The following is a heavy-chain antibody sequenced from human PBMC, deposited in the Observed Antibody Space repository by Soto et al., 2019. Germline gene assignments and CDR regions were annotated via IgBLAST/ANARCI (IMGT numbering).Heavy chain of an antibody. CDR3: ARSRIAAAGSFDY. J-gene: IGHJ4*02. CDR2: INAGNGNT. Sequence: ASVKVSCKASGYTFTSYGISWVRQAPGQGLEWMGWINAGNGNTKYSQKFQGRVTITRDTSASTAYMELSSLRSEDTAVYYCARSRIAAAGSFDYWGQGTLVTVSS. V-gene: IGHV1-3*01. CDR1: GYTFTSYG. D-gene: IGHD6-13*01.